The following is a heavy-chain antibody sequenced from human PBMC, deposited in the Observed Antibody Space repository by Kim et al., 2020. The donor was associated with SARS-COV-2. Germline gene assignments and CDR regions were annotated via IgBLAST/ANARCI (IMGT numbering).Heavy chain of an antibody. CDR1: GFNFNTYG. J-gene: IGHJ3*02. CDR2: ISYDGINE. Sequence: GGSLRLSCAASGFNFNTYGMHWVRQAPGKGLEWVGFISYDGINEYYADSVKGRFTISRDNSKNTLYLQLNSLRAEDTAVYYCARPSNSGWLPIDAFDIWGQGTMVTVS. CDR3: ARPSNSGWLPIDAFDI. D-gene: IGHD6-19*01. V-gene: IGHV3-33*01.